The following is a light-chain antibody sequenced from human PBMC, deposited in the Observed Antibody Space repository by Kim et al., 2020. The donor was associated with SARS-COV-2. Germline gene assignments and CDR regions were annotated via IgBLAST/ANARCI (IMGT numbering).Light chain of an antibody. V-gene: IGKV3-11*01. CDR3: QQRYNWPPIT. J-gene: IGKJ5*01. CDR1: RSISNS. CDR2: DAS. Sequence: SPGEGATPSCRASRSISNSLAWYQQKPGRPPRLLIYDASTRATGIPARFSGSGSGTDFTLTIRSLEPEDFALYYCQQRYNWPPITFGQGTRLEIK.